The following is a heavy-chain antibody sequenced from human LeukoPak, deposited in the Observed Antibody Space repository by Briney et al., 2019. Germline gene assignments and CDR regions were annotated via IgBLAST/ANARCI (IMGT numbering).Heavy chain of an antibody. J-gene: IGHJ4*02. CDR2: ITADGYET. CDR1: GFTFSSYG. V-gene: IGHV3-74*03. CDR3: ARYGSGSYLRDPFDY. Sequence: GGSLRLSCAASGFTFSSYGMHWVRQAPGKGLVWVSQITADGYETTYADFVKGRFTISRDNAENTLFLEMNSLRAEDTAVYYCARYGSGSYLRDPFDYWGQGTLVTVSS. D-gene: IGHD3-10*01.